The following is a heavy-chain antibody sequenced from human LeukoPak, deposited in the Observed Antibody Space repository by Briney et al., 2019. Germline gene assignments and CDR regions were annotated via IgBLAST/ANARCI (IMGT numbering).Heavy chain of an antibody. V-gene: IGHV3-23*01. CDR2: ISRSGDRT. D-gene: IGHD3-10*01. Sequence: GGSLRLSCAASGFTFSTYAMSWVRQAPGRGLEWVSSISRSGDRTYYADSVKGRFTISRDNSKNTLYLQMNSLRAEDTAIYYCAKYNYYGSGSYYNDFDSWGQGTLVTVSS. CDR1: GFTFSTYA. J-gene: IGHJ4*02. CDR3: AKYNYYGSGSYYNDFDS.